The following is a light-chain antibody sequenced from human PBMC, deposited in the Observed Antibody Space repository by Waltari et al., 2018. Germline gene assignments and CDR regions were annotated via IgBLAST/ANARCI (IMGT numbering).Light chain of an antibody. CDR3: QSYDSSLSGSV. J-gene: IGLJ3*02. Sequence: QKVPGTAPKRLRSGNTNRSSGVPDRFSGAKSGTSASLAISGLQAEDEADYYCQSYDSSLSGSVFGGGTKLTVL. CDR2: GNT. V-gene: IGLV1-40*01.